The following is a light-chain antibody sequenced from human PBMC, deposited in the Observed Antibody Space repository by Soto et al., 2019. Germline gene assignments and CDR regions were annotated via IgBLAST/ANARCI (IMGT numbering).Light chain of an antibody. CDR2: DTS. CDR1: QSVETY. CDR3: QQRRNWVS. V-gene: IGKV3-11*01. Sequence: IPLTQSPAILSLSPGERATLSCRASQSVETYLAWYQQKPGQPPRLLIYDTSKRASGVPARISGSGSGTDFTLSISSLEPEDFAVYFCQQRRNWVSFGPGTRVD. J-gene: IGKJ3*01.